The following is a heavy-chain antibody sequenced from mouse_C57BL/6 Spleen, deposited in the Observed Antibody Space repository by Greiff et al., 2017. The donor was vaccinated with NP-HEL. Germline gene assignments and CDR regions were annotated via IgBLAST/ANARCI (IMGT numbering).Heavy chain of an antibody. V-gene: IGHV1-26*01. D-gene: IGHD2-4*01. CDR3: AKGLRRDYYAMDY. J-gene: IGHJ4*01. Sequence: EVQLQQSGPELVKPGASVKISCKASGYTFTDYYMNWVKQSHGKSLEWIGDINPNNGGTSYNQKFKGKAKLTVDKSSSTAYMELRSLTSEDSAVYYCAKGLRRDYYAMDYWGQGTSVTVSS. CDR2: INPNNGGT. CDR1: GYTFTDYY.